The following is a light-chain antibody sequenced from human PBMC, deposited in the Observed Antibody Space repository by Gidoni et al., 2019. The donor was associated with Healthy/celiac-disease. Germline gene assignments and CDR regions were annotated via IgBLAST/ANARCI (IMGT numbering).Light chain of an antibody. CDR3: QQYGSSLRT. J-gene: IGKJ1*01. V-gene: IGKV3-20*01. CDR1: QSVSSSY. CDR2: GAS. Sequence: EIVLTQSPGTLSLSPGERATPSCRASQSVSSSYLAWYQQKPGQAPRLLIYGASSRATGIPDRCSGSGSGTDFTLTISRLEPEDFAVYYCQQYGSSLRTFGQGTKVEIK.